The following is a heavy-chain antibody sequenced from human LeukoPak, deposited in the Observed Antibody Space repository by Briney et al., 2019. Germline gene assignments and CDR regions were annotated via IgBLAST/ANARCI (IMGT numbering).Heavy chain of an antibody. CDR2: ISYDGSNK. V-gene: IGHV3-30-3*01. J-gene: IGHJ4*02. D-gene: IGHD2-2*01. CDR1: GFTFSDYY. CDR3: ARECRTKVPAALCYFDY. Sequence: PGGSLRLSCAASGFTFSDYYMSWIRQAPGKGLEWVAVISYDGSNKYYADSVKGRFTISRDNSKNTLYLQMNSLRAEDTAVYYCARECRTKVPAALCYFDYWGQGTLVTVSS.